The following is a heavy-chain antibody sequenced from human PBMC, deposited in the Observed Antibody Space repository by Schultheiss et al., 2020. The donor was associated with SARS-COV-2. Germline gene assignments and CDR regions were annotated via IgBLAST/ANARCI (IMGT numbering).Heavy chain of an antibody. CDR1: GGSLNVFY. CDR2: IYYSGST. V-gene: IGHV4-59*08. D-gene: IGHD3-22*01. J-gene: IGHJ4*02. Sequence: SETLSLTCNVSGGSLNVFYWGWIRQPPGQGLEWIGYIYYSGSTNYNPSLKSRVSLSLDMSKNRFSLKLTSVIAADTAVYYCARYSSRTGYYYDSSGYDYWGQGTLVTVSS. CDR3: ARYSSRTGYYYDSSGYDY.